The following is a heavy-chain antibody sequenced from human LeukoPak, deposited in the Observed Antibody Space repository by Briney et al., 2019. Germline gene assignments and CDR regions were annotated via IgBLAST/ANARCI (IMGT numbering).Heavy chain of an antibody. CDR2: ISSSSSYI. J-gene: IGHJ4*02. D-gene: IGHD3-10*01. CDR3: ARDAVTMVRGVMGY. V-gene: IGHV3-21*01. Sequence: GGSLRLSCAASGFTFSSYSMNWVRQAPGKGLEWVSSISSSSSYIYYADSVKGRFTISRDNAKNSLYLQMNSLRAEDTAVYYCARDAVTMVRGVMGYWGQGTLVTVSS. CDR1: GFTFSSYS.